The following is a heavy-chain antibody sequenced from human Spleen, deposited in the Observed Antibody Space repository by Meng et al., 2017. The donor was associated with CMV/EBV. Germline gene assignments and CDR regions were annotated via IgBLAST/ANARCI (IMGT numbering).Heavy chain of an antibody. CDR3: ARVTYYYDSSGYGRALYYFDY. J-gene: IGHJ4*02. V-gene: IGHV3-23*01. D-gene: IGHD3-22*01. Sequence: GESLKISCAASGFTFSAFAMSWVRHAPGKGLEWVSGIGVSDDDSYYADSVKGRFTMSRDKSKNMVSLQMDSLRAEDTAVYYCARVTYYYDSSGYGRALYYFDYWGQGTLVTVS. CDR1: GFTFSAFA. CDR2: IGVSDDDS.